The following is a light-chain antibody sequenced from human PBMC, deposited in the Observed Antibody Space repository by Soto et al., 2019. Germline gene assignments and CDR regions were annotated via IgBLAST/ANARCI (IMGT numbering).Light chain of an antibody. CDR1: QIINSN. V-gene: IGKV3-15*01. Sequence: EILMTQSPATLSVSPGECATLSCRASQIINSNLAWSRHKPGQAPRLIIYRASTRAAGLPDRFSGSGSGIEFTLTISSLQSEDVAVYYCQQYHKWPITFGQGTRLEI. CDR3: QQYHKWPIT. CDR2: RAS. J-gene: IGKJ5*01.